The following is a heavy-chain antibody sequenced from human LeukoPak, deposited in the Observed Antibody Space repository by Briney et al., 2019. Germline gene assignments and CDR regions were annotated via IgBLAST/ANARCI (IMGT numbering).Heavy chain of an antibody. Sequence: PGGSLRLSCAASGFTFSNYAMSWVRQAPGKGLEWVSLISGNSGSTYYAGSVKGRFTISRDNTKNTLYLQMNSLRDEDTALYYCARDLRPSTYCGGDCYPNWGQGTPVTVSS. D-gene: IGHD2-21*02. J-gene: IGHJ4*02. CDR1: GFTFSNYA. V-gene: IGHV3-23*01. CDR2: ISGNSGST. CDR3: ARDLRPSTYCGGDCYPN.